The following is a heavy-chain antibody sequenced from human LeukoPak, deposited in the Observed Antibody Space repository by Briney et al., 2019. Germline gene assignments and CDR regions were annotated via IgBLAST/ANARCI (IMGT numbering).Heavy chain of an antibody. D-gene: IGHD3-3*01. CDR2: SSYSGRT. J-gene: IGHJ5*01. CDR3: ARGRNLEWFDY. Sequence: SETLSLTCSVSGGSIGSNYWSWIRQVPGKGLEWIGYSSYSGRTNYNSSLESRLTISVDTSKNQFSLKLNSVTAADTAVYYCARGRNLEWFDYWGQGTLVTVSS. V-gene: IGHV4-59*01. CDR1: GGSIGSNY.